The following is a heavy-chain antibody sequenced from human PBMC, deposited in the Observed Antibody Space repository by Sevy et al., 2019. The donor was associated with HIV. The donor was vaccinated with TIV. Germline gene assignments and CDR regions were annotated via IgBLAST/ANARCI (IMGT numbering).Heavy chain of an antibody. CDR2: IYSDGNT. CDR1: GFTVSSNY. V-gene: IGHV3-53*01. CDR3: ARGLILEWSWYGMDV. Sequence: GGPLRLSCAASGFTVSSNYMSWVRQAPGKGLEWVSVIYSDGNTYYADSAKGRFTISRDNSKNTLYLQMNSLRAEDTAVYYCARGLILEWSWYGMDVWGQGTTVTVSS. J-gene: IGHJ6*02. D-gene: IGHD3-3*01.